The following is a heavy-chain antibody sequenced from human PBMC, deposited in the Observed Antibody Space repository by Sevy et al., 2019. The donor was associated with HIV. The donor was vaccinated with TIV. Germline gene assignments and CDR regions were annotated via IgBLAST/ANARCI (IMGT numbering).Heavy chain of an antibody. CDR2: ISRTTTT. Sequence: GGSLRLSCKVSGFTFSVYTMHWVRQAPGKGLELVSSISRTTTTYYADSVRGRFTISRDNAKNSLYLEMNSLRDDDTAVYYCAREAYYYDSREENWFDPWGQRTLVTVSS. V-gene: IGHV3-48*02. CDR3: AREAYYYDSREENWFDP. J-gene: IGHJ5*02. CDR1: GFTFSVYT. D-gene: IGHD3-22*01.